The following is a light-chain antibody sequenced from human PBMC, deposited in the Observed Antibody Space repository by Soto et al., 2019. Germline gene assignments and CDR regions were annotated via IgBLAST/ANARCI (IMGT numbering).Light chain of an antibody. CDR2: DAS. Sequence: SGLTQPPSVSVAPGQTARMTCAGNNIGGKRVHCDQQKPGPAPVMVVYDASHPPSGTPDRSSASTSVNTAPLTISSVAAGDEDDYYCQVSESGTAVFGTGAKVTVL. CDR3: QVSESGTAV. CDR1: NIGGKR. V-gene: IGLV3-21*02. J-gene: IGLJ1*01.